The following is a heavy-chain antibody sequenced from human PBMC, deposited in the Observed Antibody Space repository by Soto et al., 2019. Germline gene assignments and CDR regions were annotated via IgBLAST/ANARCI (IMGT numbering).Heavy chain of an antibody. J-gene: IGHJ4*02. CDR3: ARDQGWVFDY. D-gene: IGHD6-19*01. CDR2: IWFDGSNE. Sequence: ESGGGVVQPGGSLRLSCVASGFTFSRDGMHWVRQAPGKGLEWLAGIWFDGSNENYADSVKGRFTISRDNSKNTLFLQMNSLRAEDTAVYYCARDQGWVFDYWGQGALVTVSS. V-gene: IGHV3-33*01. CDR1: GFTFSRDG.